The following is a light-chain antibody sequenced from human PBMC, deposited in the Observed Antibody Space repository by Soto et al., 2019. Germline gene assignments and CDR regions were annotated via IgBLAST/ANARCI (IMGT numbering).Light chain of an antibody. V-gene: IGKV1-39*01. J-gene: IGKJ5*01. CDR1: QSISFY. CDR3: QQSYSTPIT. Sequence: DLQMTQSPSSLSASVGDRVTITCRASQSISFYLNWYQQKPGNAPKVLIYAASNLQTGVPARFSGSGSGTDCTLTINSLQPEDFATDSCQQSYSTPITFGQGTRMEIK. CDR2: AAS.